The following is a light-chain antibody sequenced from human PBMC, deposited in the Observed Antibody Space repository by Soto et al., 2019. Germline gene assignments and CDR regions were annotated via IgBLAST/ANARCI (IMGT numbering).Light chain of an antibody. CDR1: SSDIGDYDY. V-gene: IGLV2-14*01. CDR2: DVT. Sequence: QSALTQPASVSGSPGQSITISCTGTSSDIGDYDYVSWYQHLPGKAPKLLIFDVTHRPSGVSDRFSGSKSGNTASLTISGVRPEDEAGYYCCSYTDIALDVVFGGGTKVTVL. J-gene: IGLJ2*01. CDR3: CSYTDIALDVV.